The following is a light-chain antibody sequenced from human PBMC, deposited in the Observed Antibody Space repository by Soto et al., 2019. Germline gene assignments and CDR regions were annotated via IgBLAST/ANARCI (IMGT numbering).Light chain of an antibody. Sequence: QSVLTQPPSVSGAPGQRVTISCTGSSSNIGAGYDVHWYQQLPGTAPKLLIYGNSNRPSGVPDRFSGSKSGTSASLAITGLQAEDEADYYCASWDDSLSGYVFGTGTKVTVL. V-gene: IGLV1-40*01. CDR2: GNS. CDR3: ASWDDSLSGYV. J-gene: IGLJ1*01. CDR1: SSNIGAGYD.